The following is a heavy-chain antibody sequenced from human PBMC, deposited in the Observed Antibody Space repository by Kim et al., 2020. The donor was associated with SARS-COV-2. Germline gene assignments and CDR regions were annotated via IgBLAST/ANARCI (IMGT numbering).Heavy chain of an antibody. D-gene: IGHD3-16*01. CDR1: GIPFSNAW. CDR3: TTVSMR. CDR2: IKSRSDGGPG. V-gene: IGHV3-15*01. J-gene: IGHJ4*02. Sequence: GGSLRLSCAVSGIPFSNAWFNWVRQAPGKGLEWVGRIKSRSDGGPGDLAAPVKGRFAISRDDSKNMLYLVMNSLRTDDSGVYYCTTVSMRWGQGTLVTVS.